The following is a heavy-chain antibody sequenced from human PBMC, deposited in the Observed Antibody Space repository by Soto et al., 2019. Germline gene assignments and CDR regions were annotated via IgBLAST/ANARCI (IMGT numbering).Heavy chain of an antibody. J-gene: IGHJ4*02. CDR1: GDSVSSNSAV. D-gene: IGHD7-27*01. CDR2: TYYRSKWFN. Sequence: SQTLSLTCAISGDSVSSNSAVWNWIRQSPSRGLEWLGRTYYRSKWFNEYGASVKGRITINLDTSKNQFSLQLNSVTPEDTAVYYFAMGGRLTGIDFWGQGTLGTV. V-gene: IGHV6-1*01. CDR3: AMGGRLTGIDF.